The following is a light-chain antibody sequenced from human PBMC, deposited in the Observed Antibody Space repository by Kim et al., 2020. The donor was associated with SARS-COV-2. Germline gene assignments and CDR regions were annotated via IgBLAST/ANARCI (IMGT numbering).Light chain of an antibody. CDR1: QTISSSY. J-gene: IGKJ5*01. Sequence: VLTQSPGTLSLSPGERATLSCRASQTISSSYLAWYQQKPGQALRLLIYGASRRATGIPDRFSGGGSGTDFTLTISRLEPEDSAVYYCQQYGSLITFGRGTRLEIK. V-gene: IGKV3-20*01. CDR2: GAS. CDR3: QQYGSLIT.